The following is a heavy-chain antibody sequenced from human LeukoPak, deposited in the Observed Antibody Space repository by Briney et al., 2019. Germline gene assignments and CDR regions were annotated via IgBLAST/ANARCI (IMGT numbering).Heavy chain of an antibody. J-gene: IGHJ4*02. V-gene: IGHV3-7*03. CDR3: ARVEYSGNGNLY. CDR2: INRDGSGK. CDR1: GLTFINYW. D-gene: IGHD1-26*01. Sequence: GGSLRFSCAGSGLTFINYWMTWVRQVPGKGLEWVANINRDGSGKYYLPSVRGRFTISKDDAKDSLYLQMDSLRPEDTAIYYCARVEYSGNGNLYWGQGTLVTVSS.